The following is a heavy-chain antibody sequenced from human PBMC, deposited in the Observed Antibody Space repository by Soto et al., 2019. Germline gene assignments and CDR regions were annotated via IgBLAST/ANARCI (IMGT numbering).Heavy chain of an antibody. V-gene: IGHV3-30*03. Sequence: QVQLVDSGGGVVQPGRSLRLSCAASGFTFSSYGMHWVRQAPGKGLEWVAVISYDGSNKYYADSVKGRFTISRDNSKNTLYLQMNSLRAEDTAVYYCSREDTIYGMDVWGQGTTVTVSS. CDR1: GFTFSSYG. D-gene: IGHD1-26*01. J-gene: IGHJ6*02. CDR3: SREDTIYGMDV. CDR2: ISYDGSNK.